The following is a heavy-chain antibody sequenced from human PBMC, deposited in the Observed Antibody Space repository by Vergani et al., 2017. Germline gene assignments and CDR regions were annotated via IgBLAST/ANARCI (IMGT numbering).Heavy chain of an antibody. CDR3: ARSSYSSSWYRHDYYYGMDV. D-gene: IGHD6-13*01. V-gene: IGHV3-21*01. CDR1: GFTFSSYS. CDR2: ISSSSSYI. J-gene: IGHJ6*02. Sequence: EVQLVESGGGLVKPGGSLRLSCAASGFTFSSYSMNWVRQAPGKGLEWVSSISSSSSYIYYADSVKGRFTISRDNAKISLYLQMTSLRAEATAVYYCARSSYSSSWYRHDYYYGMDVWGQGTTVTVSS.